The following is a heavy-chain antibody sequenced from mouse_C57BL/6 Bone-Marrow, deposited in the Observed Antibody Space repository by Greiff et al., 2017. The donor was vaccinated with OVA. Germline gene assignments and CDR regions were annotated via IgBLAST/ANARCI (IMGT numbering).Heavy chain of an antibody. D-gene: IGHD1-1*01. CDR2: IRLKSDNYAT. Sequence: EVKVEESGGGLVQPGGSMKLSCVASGFTFSNYWMNWVRQSPEKGLEWVAQIRLKSDNYATHYAESVKGRFTISRDDSKSSVYLQMNNLRAEDTGIYYCTGEDYYGSSSFAYWGQGTLVTVSA. J-gene: IGHJ3*01. CDR3: TGEDYYGSSSFAY. CDR1: GFTFSNYW. V-gene: IGHV6-3*01.